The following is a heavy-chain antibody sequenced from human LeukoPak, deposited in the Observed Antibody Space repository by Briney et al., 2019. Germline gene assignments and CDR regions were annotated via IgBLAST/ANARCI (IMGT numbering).Heavy chain of an antibody. V-gene: IGHV4-59*01. CDR3: ARGDHDSSGWYWAFDY. Sequence: PSETLSLTCTVSGGSISSYYWSWIRQPPGKGLEWIGYIYYGGSTNYNPSLKSRVTLSVDTSKNQFSLKLSSVTAADTAVYYCARGDHDSSGWYWAFDYWGQGTLVTVSS. CDR2: IYYGGST. CDR1: GGSISSYY. J-gene: IGHJ4*02. D-gene: IGHD6-19*01.